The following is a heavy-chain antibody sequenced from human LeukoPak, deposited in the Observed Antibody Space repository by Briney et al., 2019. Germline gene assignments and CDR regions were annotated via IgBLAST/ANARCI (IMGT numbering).Heavy chain of an antibody. Sequence: PGGSLRLSCAASGFIVSNTYMTWVRQAPGKGLEWVSVIHNDGSTYYADSVKGRFTISRDNSKNVLFLRMNSLRVEDTAVYFCASLARDYWGQGTLVSVSS. V-gene: IGHV3-53*01. D-gene: IGHD3-3*02. CDR3: ASLARDY. CDR2: IHNDGST. CDR1: GFIVSNTY. J-gene: IGHJ4*02.